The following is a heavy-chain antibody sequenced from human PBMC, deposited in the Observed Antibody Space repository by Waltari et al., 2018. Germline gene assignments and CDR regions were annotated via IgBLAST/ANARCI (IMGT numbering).Heavy chain of an antibody. CDR2: SNPNSGGT. V-gene: IGHV1-2*02. Sequence: QVQLVQSGAEVMKPGASVKVSCKASGYTFTGDYMHWVRQAPGQGLEWMGWSNPNSGGTNYAQKFKGRVTMTRDTSVSTAYMELSRLRSDDSAVYYCAREDRSYYYYMGVWGKGTTVTVSS. CDR3: AREDRSYYYYMGV. CDR1: GYTFTGDY. D-gene: IGHD2-15*01. J-gene: IGHJ6*03.